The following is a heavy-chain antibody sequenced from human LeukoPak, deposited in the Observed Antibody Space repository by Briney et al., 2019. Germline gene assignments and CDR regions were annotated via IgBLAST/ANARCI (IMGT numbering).Heavy chain of an antibody. CDR2: IYHSGST. V-gene: IGHV4-30-2*01. J-gene: IGHJ5*02. Sequence: SQTLSLTCAVSGGSISSGGYSWSWIRQPPGKGLEWIGYIYHSGSTYYNPSLKSRVTISVDRSKNQFSLKLSSVTAADTAVYYCARGTMVRGVIRWFDPWGQGTRSPSPQ. CDR1: GGSISSGGYS. D-gene: IGHD3-10*01. CDR3: ARGTMVRGVIRWFDP.